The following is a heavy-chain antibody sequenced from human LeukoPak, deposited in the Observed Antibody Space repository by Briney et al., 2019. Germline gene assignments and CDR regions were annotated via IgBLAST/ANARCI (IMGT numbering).Heavy chain of an antibody. V-gene: IGHV4-59*08. Sequence: PSETLSLTCTVSGGSISSYCWSWIRQPPGKGLEWIGYIYYSGSTNYNPSLKSRVTISVDTSKNQFSLKLSSVTAADTAVYYCARQSDYGSGSYSYWGQGTLVTVSS. CDR3: ARQSDYGSGSYSY. CDR1: GGSISSYC. D-gene: IGHD3-10*01. J-gene: IGHJ4*02. CDR2: IYYSGST.